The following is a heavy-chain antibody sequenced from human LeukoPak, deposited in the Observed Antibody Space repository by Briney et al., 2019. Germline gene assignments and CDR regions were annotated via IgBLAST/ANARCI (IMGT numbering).Heavy chain of an antibody. Sequence: AGGSLRLSCAASGFTFSSYAMSWVRQAPGKGLEWVSGIRSGGGSTYYADSVKGRFTISRDNSKDTLYLQMNSLRAEDTAMYYCARDKYGGNSNAFDIWGQGTMVTVSS. CDR1: GFTFSSYA. CDR2: IRSGGGST. CDR3: ARDKYGGNSNAFDI. V-gene: IGHV3-23*01. J-gene: IGHJ3*02. D-gene: IGHD4-23*01.